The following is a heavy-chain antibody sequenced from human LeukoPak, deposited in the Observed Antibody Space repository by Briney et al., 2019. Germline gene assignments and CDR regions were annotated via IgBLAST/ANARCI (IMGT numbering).Heavy chain of an antibody. V-gene: IGHV4-38-2*02. CDR1: GYSISSGYY. CDR3: ASLRKRGGAFDL. J-gene: IGHJ3*01. CDR2: IYHSGST. Sequence: TSETLSLTCTVSGYSISSGYYWGWIRQPPGKGLEWIGNIYHSGSTYYNPSLKSRVTILIDTSKNQFSLRLRSVTAADTAVYYCASLRKRGGAFDLWGQGTVVTVSS.